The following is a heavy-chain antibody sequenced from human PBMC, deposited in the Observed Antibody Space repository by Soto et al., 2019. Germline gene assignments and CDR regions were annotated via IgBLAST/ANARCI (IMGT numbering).Heavy chain of an antibody. D-gene: IGHD6-6*01. CDR1: GGSISSGGYY. CDR2: IYYSGST. V-gene: IGHV4-31*03. Sequence: SETLSLTCTVSGGSISSGGYYWSWIRQHPGKGLEWIGYIYYSGSTYYNPSLKSRVTISVDTSKNQFSLKLSSVTAADTAVYYCERERIAARPGAKWFDPWGQGTLVTVSS. CDR3: ERERIAARPGAKWFDP. J-gene: IGHJ5*02.